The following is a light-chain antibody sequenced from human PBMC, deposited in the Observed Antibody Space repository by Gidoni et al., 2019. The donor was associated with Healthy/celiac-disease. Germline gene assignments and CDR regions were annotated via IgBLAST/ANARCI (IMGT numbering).Light chain of an antibody. J-gene: IGKJ2*03. CDR2: GAS. V-gene: IGKV3-20*01. CDR1: QSVSSSY. CDR3: QQYGSSPPYS. Sequence: IVLTQSPGTLSLSPGERATLSCRASQSVSSSYLAWYQQKPGQAPRLLIYGASSRATGIPDRFSGRGSGKDFTLTISRLEPEDFSVYYCQQYGSSPPYSFXQXTKLEIK.